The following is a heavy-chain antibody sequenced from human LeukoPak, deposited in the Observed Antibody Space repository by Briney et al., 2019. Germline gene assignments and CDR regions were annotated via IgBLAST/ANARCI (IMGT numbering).Heavy chain of an antibody. V-gene: IGHV4-59*01. CDR2: IYYSGST. D-gene: IGHD2-2*01. CDR3: ARGDVVPAPFDY. J-gene: IGHJ4*02. Sequence: SETPSPTCTVSGGSISSYYWSWIRQPPGKGLEWIGYIYYSGSTNYNPSLKSRVTISVDTSKNQFSLKLSSVTAADTAVYYCARGDVVPAPFDYWGQGTLVTVSS. CDR1: GGSISSYY.